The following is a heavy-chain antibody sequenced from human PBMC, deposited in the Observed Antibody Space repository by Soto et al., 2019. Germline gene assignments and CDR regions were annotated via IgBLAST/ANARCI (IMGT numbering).Heavy chain of an antibody. V-gene: IGHV5-51*01. J-gene: IGHJ6*02. CDR1: GYSFTSYW. CDR2: IYPGDSDT. D-gene: IGHD2-2*01. Sequence: PGEPLKISCKGSGYSFTSYWIGWVRQMPGKGLEWMGIIYPGDSDTRYSPSFQGQVTISADKSISTAYLQWSSLKASDTAMYYCARQTSVKDIVVVPAAYYYYGMDVWGQGTTVTVSS. CDR3: ARQTSVKDIVVVPAAYYYYGMDV.